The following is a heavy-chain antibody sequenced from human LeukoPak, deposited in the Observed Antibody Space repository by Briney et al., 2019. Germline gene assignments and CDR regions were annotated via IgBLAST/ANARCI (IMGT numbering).Heavy chain of an antibody. CDR1: GFTFSSYG. Sequence: GGSLRLSCAASGFTFSSYGMHWVRQAPGKGLEWVAVIWYDGSNKYYADSVKGRFTISRDNSKNTLYLQMNSLGAEDTAVYYCARDRSGSYYQYYFDYWGQGTLVTVSS. V-gene: IGHV3-33*01. D-gene: IGHD3-10*01. CDR3: ARDRSGSYYQYYFDY. CDR2: IWYDGSNK. J-gene: IGHJ4*02.